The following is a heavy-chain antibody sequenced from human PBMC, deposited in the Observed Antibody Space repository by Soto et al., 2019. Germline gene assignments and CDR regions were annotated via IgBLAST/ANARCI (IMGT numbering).Heavy chain of an antibody. CDR1: GYSFTSYW. V-gene: IGHV5-51*01. Sequence: RGSLKISCKGSGYSFTSYWIAWVRQMPGKGLEWVGIIYLSDSDTRYSPAFQGRGTISADKSISTAHLQWSSTKASDTAMYYCARYSSGWPYYFDYWGQGTEVTVSS. CDR2: IYLSDSDT. J-gene: IGHJ4*02. D-gene: IGHD6-19*01. CDR3: ARYSSGWPYYFDY.